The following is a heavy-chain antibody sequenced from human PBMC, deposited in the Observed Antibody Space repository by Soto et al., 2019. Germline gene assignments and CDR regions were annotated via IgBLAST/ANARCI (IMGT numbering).Heavy chain of an antibody. Sequence: GGSLRLSCAASGFTFSSYWMHWVRQAPGKGLVWVSYISSSSSYTNYADSVKGRFTISRDNAKNSLYLQMNSLRAEDTAVYYCARYTIFGGMRWFDPWGQGTLVTVSS. CDR3: ARYTIFGGMRWFDP. D-gene: IGHD3-3*01. J-gene: IGHJ5*02. CDR2: ISSSSSYT. CDR1: GFTFSSYW. V-gene: IGHV3-21*05.